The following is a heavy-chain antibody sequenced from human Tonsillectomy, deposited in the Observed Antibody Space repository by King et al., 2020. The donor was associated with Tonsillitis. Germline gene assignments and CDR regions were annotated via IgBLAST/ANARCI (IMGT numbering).Heavy chain of an antibody. Sequence: VQLVESGGGLVQPGGSLRLSCAASGFTVNTNYMSWIRQAPGKGLEWVSVIYSGGNTYYADSVKGRFTISRHNSKNTLYLQMNSLRAEDTAVYYCARGGANGLWSGYFAYWGQGTLVTVSS. CDR3: ARGGANGLWSGYFAY. V-gene: IGHV3-53*04. J-gene: IGHJ4*02. CDR1: GFTVNTNY. D-gene: IGHD3-3*01. CDR2: IYSGGNT.